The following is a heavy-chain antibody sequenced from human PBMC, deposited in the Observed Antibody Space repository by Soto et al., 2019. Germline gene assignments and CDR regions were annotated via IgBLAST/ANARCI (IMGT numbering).Heavy chain of an antibody. CDR3: AGASGYFDY. V-gene: IGHV3-30-3*01. D-gene: IGHD3-22*01. CDR2: ISYDGDTK. Sequence: QVQLVESGGGVVQPGRSLRLSCAASGFTFNNYAMHWVRQAPGEGLEWVAGISYDGDTKYSVDSVEGRFTISRDDSKNTLYLQMNSLRPDDTAVYYCAGASGYFDYWGQGTLVTVSS. CDR1: GFTFNNYA. J-gene: IGHJ4*02.